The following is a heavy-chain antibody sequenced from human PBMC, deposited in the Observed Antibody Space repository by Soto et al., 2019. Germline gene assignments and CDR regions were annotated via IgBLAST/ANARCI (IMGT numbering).Heavy chain of an antibody. CDR2: INHSGST. V-gene: IGHV4-34*01. J-gene: IGHJ4*02. D-gene: IGHD3-3*01. CDR1: GGSFSCYY. Sequence: SETLSLTCAVYGGSFSCYYWSWIRQPPGKGLEWIGEINHSGSTNYNPSLKSRVTISVDTSKNQFSLKLSSVTAADTAVYYCAGYDFWSGKYFDYWGQGTLVTVSS. CDR3: AGYDFWSGKYFDY.